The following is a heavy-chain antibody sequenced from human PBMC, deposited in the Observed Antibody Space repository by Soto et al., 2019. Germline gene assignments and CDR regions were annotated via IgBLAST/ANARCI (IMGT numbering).Heavy chain of an antibody. CDR1: GYTFTNYG. V-gene: IGHV1-18*01. CDR3: ARCSPIAARSYYYYGMDV. Sequence: ASVKVSCKASGYTFTNYGITWVRQAPGQGLEWMGGIGAYNGNTHYTQRLQGRVTMTRDTSTSTAYMELRSLRSDDTAVYYCARCSPIAARSYYYYGMDVWGQGTTVTVS. D-gene: IGHD6-6*01. J-gene: IGHJ6*02. CDR2: IGAYNGNT.